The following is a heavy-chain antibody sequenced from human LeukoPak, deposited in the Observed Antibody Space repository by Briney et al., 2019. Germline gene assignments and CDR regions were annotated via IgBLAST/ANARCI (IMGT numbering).Heavy chain of an antibody. D-gene: IGHD3-9*01. CDR1: GGTFSSYA. Sequence: GASVKVSSKASGGTFSSYAICWVRQAPGQGLEWMGGIIPMFGTANYAQKFQGRVTITADESTSTAYMELSSLRSEDTAVYDWANQQSRYDMVTGYYRYFDYWGQGTLVTVSS. CDR2: IIPMFGTA. V-gene: IGHV1-69*13. CDR3: ANQQSRYDMVTGYYRYFDY. J-gene: IGHJ4*02.